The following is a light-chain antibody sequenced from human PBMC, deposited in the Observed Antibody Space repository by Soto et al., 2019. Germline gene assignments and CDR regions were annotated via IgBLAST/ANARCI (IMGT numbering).Light chain of an antibody. V-gene: IGKV3-15*01. Sequence: EIVMTQSPATLSVSPGASATLSCRASQSVSTNLAWYQQKPGQVPRVLIYGASTRATEIPARFSGSGSGTEFTLTISSLQPEDIATYYCQQYDNLPPTWTFGQGTKVDIK. J-gene: IGKJ1*01. CDR3: QQYDNLPPTWT. CDR1: QSVSTN. CDR2: GAS.